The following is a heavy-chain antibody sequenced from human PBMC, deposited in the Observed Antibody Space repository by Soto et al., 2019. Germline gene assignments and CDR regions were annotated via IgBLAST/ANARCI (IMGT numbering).Heavy chain of an antibody. J-gene: IGHJ5*02. V-gene: IGHV3-74*01. CDR1: GFTFSNYW. Sequence: PGGSLRLSCAASGFTFSNYWMHWVRQAPGKGLVWVSRINNDGSSTSYAGSVKGRFTISRDNAENTLYLQMSSLRADDTAVYFCARGYTSTWYNWFDPWGQGTLVTVSS. D-gene: IGHD6-13*01. CDR2: INNDGSST. CDR3: ARGYTSTWYNWFDP.